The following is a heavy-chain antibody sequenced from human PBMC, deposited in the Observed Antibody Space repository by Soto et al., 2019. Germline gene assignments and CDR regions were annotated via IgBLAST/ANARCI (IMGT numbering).Heavy chain of an antibody. CDR3: ARAGYCSSTSCYYYYGMDV. CDR2: IWYDGSNK. V-gene: IGHV3-33*01. D-gene: IGHD2-2*03. Sequence: PGGSLRLSCAASGFTFSSYGMHWVRQAPGKGLEWVAVIWYDGSNKYYADSVKGRFTISRDNSKNTLYPQMNSLRAEDTAVYYCARAGYCSSTSCYYYYGMDVWGQGTTVTVSS. J-gene: IGHJ6*02. CDR1: GFTFSSYG.